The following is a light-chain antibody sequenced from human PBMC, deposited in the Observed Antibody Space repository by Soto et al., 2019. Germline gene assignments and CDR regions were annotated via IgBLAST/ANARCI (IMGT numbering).Light chain of an antibody. CDR3: QNYNSAPFT. CDR1: QGISKY. CDR2: AAS. J-gene: IGKJ3*01. V-gene: IGKV1-27*01. Sequence: DIQMTQSPSSLSASVGDRVTITCRASQGISKYLAWYQQKPGKVPKVLIYAASTLQSGGPSRLNGSGSGTDFHLTISSLQSEYVATYYCQNYNSAPFTFGPGTKVDIK.